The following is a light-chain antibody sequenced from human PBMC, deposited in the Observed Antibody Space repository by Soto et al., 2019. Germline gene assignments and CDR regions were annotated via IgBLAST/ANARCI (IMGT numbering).Light chain of an antibody. CDR1: SSNIGSNA. CDR3: AAWDDSLNGVV. V-gene: IGLV1-44*01. Sequence: QLVLTQPPSASGTPGQRVTISCSGSSSNIGSNAVNWYQQLPKTAPKLLIYSDNHRPSGVPDRFSVSKSGTSASLAISGLQSEDEADYYCAAWDDSLNGVVFGGGTKLTVL. CDR2: SDN. J-gene: IGLJ2*01.